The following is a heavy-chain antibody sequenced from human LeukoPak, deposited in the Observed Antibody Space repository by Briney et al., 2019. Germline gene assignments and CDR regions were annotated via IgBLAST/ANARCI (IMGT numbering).Heavy chain of an antibody. J-gene: IGHJ4*02. D-gene: IGHD3-10*01. CDR3: TRLATWFGEPAILDY. CDR2: IRTKPNTYAT. V-gene: IGHV3-73*01. Sequence: GGSLRLSCAASGFTFSGSAMHWVRQASGKGLDWVGRIRTKPNTYATAYAASVKGRFTISRDDSKNTAYLQMNSLKTEDTAVYYCTRLATWFGEPAILDYWGQGTLVTVSS. CDR1: GFTFSGSA.